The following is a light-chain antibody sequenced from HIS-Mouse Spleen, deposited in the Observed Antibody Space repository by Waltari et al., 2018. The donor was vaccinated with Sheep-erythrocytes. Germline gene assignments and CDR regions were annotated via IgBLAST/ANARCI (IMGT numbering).Light chain of an antibody. J-gene: IGLJ3*02. CDR3: AAWDDSLNGNWV. CDR1: SSNIGSNT. CDR2: SHN. V-gene: IGLV1-44*01. Sequence: QSVLTQPPSASGTPGQRVTISCSGSSSNIGSNTVNWYQQLPGTAPKLLIYSHNQRPSGLLGRFTVSKSGASASLAISGLQSEDEADYYCAAWDDSLNGNWVFGGGTKLTVL.